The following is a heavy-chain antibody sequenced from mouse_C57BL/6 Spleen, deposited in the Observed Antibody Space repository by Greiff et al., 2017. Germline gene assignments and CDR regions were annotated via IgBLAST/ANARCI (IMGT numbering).Heavy chain of an antibody. D-gene: IGHD2-3*01. CDR1: GFSFNTYA. J-gene: IGHJ4*01. CDR3: VRVRYDGYHYAMDY. V-gene: IGHV10-1*01. Sequence: EVKLVESGGGLVQPKGSLKLSCAASGFSFNTYAMNWVRQAPGKGLEWVARIRSKSNNYATYYADSVKDRFTISRDDSESMLYLQMNNLKTEDTAMYYCVRVRYDGYHYAMDYWGQGTSVTVSS. CDR2: IRSKSNNYAT.